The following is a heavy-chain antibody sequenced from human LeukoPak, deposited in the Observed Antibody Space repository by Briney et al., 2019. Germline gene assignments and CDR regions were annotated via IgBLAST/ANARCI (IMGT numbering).Heavy chain of an antibody. D-gene: IGHD2-15*01. CDR2: IKQDRSEK. CDR1: GFTFSDYW. J-gene: IGHJ4*02. Sequence: GGSLRLSCAASGFTFSDYWMSWARQAPGKGLEWVASIKQDRSEKNYVDSVKGRFTVSRDNAKNSLFLQINSLRDEDTAVYYCVRRLVVAGVGDYWGQGTLVTVSS. CDR3: VRRLVVAGVGDY. V-gene: IGHV3-7*01.